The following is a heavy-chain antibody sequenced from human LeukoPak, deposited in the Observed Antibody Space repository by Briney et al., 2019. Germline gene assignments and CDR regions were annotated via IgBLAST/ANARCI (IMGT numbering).Heavy chain of an antibody. Sequence: GGSLRLSCAASGFTFSSYAMSWVRQAPGKGLEWVSAISGSGGSTYYADSVKGRFTISRDNSQNTLYLQMNSLRAEDTAIYYCTRQLGYCSSGTCYFDSWGQGTLVTVSS. CDR3: TRQLGYCSSGTCYFDS. V-gene: IGHV3-23*01. D-gene: IGHD2-15*01. J-gene: IGHJ4*02. CDR2: ISGSGGST. CDR1: GFTFSSYA.